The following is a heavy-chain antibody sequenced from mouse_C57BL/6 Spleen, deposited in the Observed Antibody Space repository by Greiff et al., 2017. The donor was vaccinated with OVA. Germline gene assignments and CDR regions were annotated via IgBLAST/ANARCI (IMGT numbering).Heavy chain of an antibody. D-gene: IGHD1-1*01. CDR3: AKEGVTTVVARDYAMDY. CDR1: GFSLTSYG. V-gene: IGHV2-3*01. J-gene: IGHJ4*01. CDR2: IWGDGST. Sequence: QVQLKESGPGLVAPSQSLSITCTVPGFSLTSYGVSWVRQPPGKGLEWLGVIWGDGSTNYHSALISRLGISKDNSKSQVFLKLNRLQTDDTATYYCAKEGVTTVVARDYAMDYWGQGTSVTVSS.